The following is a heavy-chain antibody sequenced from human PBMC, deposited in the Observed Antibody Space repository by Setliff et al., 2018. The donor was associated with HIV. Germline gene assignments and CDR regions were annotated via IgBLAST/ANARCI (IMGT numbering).Heavy chain of an antibody. CDR1: GFTFSSYW. V-gene: IGHV3-74*01. Sequence: GGSLRLSCAASGFTFSSYWMHWVRQAPGKGLVWVSSINSAGSSTNYADSVKGRFTTSRDNAKNTLYLQMNSLRAEDTAVYYCARAQPSEPSSGWGQGTLVTVSS. CDR3: ARAQPSEPSSG. CDR2: INSAGSST. D-gene: IGHD3-22*01. J-gene: IGHJ4*02.